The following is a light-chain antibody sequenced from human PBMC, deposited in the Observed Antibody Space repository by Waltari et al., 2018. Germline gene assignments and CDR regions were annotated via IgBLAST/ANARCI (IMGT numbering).Light chain of an antibody. V-gene: IGKV3-20*01. CDR2: GAS. CDR3: LQYGNSPRT. Sequence: DIALTQSPGTLSLPPGERATLSCRASQVVSSNYFAWYQHKPGQPPRLLIYGASTRATGIPDRFSGSGSGTDFTLTISRLEPEDFAVYYCLQYGNSPRTFGLGTKVEIK. J-gene: IGKJ1*01. CDR1: QVVSSNY.